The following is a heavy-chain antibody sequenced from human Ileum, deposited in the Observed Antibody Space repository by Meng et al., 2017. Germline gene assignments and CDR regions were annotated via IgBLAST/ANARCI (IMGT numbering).Heavy chain of an antibody. J-gene: IGHJ4*02. CDR2: INAANGNT. D-gene: IGHD6-13*01. CDR1: GYTFTSYT. Sequence: QVQLVQSGAEVKKPGASVKGPCKASGYTFTSYTMHWVRQAPGQRLEWMGWINAANGNTKYSQKFQGRVTITGDTSASTASMELNSLRSEDTAIYFCAREINRGSSWFDYWGQGTLVTVSS. CDR3: AREINRGSSWFDY. V-gene: IGHV1-3*01.